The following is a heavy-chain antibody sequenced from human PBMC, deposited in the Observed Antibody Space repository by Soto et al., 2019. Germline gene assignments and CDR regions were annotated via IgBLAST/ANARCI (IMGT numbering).Heavy chain of an antibody. Sequence: QLQLVQSGAEVREPGSSVKVSCKASGGTFSSYTVIWVRQAPGQGLEWMGGITLTLNIAKYAEKFQGRVTITADESTSTVNMHLSSLRSEDTAVYFCARGYYSGSNPSAFDYWGQGTLVAVSS. D-gene: IGHD1-26*01. V-gene: IGHV1-69*01. CDR1: GGTFSSYT. CDR3: ARGYYSGSNPSAFDY. CDR2: ITLTLNIA. J-gene: IGHJ4*02.